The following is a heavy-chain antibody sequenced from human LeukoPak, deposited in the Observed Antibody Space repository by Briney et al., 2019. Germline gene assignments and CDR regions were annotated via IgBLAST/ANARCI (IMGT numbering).Heavy chain of an antibody. CDR1: GGYISSSSYY. D-gene: IGHD6-19*01. CDR3: ARYAPQWLPPPWYFDY. V-gene: IGHV4-39*01. Sequence: SETLSLTCTVSGGYISSSSYYWGWIRQPPGKGLEWIGSIYYTGCTYYNPSPKSRVTISLDTSQNQFSLKMSSVTAADTAVYYCARYAPQWLPPPWYFDYWGQGTLVTVSS. J-gene: IGHJ4*02. CDR2: IYYTGCT.